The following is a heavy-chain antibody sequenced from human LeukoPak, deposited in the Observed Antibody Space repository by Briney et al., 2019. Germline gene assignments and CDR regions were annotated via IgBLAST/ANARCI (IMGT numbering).Heavy chain of an antibody. CDR2: IIPIFGTA. CDR3: ARWRDVLRYFDWLGGAFDI. CDR1: GGTFSSYA. Sequence: SVRVSCKASGGTFSSYAISWVRQAPGQGLEWMGGIIPIFGTANYAQKFQGRVTITTDESTSTAYMELSSLRSEDTAVYYCARWRDVLRYFDWLGGAFDIWGQGTMVTVSS. V-gene: IGHV1-69*05. J-gene: IGHJ3*02. D-gene: IGHD3-9*01.